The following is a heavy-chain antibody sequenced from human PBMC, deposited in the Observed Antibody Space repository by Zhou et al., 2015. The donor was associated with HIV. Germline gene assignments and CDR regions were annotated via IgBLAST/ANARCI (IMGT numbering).Heavy chain of an antibody. CDR1: GFTFSDHY. CDR2: ISTGGENR. Sequence: QVQLVESGGGLVKPGGSLRVSCTVSGFTFSDHYMSWIRQAPGKGLEWLSYISTGGENRQYAPSLRGRFTISRDNSKNTVFLQINDLRNEDTAMYYCVTEKTGIGGLEFDYWGQGTLVTVSS. CDR3: VTEKTGIGGLEFDY. V-gene: IGHV3-11*04. J-gene: IGHJ4*02. D-gene: IGHD1-1*01.